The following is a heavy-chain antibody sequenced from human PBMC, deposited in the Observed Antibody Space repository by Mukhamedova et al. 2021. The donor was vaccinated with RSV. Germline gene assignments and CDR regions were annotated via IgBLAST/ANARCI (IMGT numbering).Heavy chain of an antibody. Sequence: TKYSQKFQGRVTITRDTSASTAYMELSSLRSEDTAVYYCAACSSSWSDDWNAFDIWGQGTMVTVSS. J-gene: IGHJ3*02. CDR3: AACSSSWSDDWNAFDI. V-gene: IGHV1-3*01. D-gene: IGHD6-13*01. CDR2: T.